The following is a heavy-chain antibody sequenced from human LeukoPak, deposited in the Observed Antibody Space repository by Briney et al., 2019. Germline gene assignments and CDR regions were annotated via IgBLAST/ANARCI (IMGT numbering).Heavy chain of an antibody. CDR3: ARDGGSRSWYFDY. CDR1: GFTFSSYA. CDR2: IYSGGST. V-gene: IGHV3-66*01. J-gene: IGHJ4*02. Sequence: GGSLRLSCAASGFTFSSYAMSWVRQAPGKGLEWVSVIYSGGSTYYADSVKGRFTISRDNSKNTLYLQMNSLRAEDTAVYYCARDGGSRSWYFDYWGQGTLVTVSS. D-gene: IGHD6-13*01.